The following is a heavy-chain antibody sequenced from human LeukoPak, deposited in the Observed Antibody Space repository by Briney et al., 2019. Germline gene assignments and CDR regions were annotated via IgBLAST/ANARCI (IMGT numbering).Heavy chain of an antibody. CDR3: ARDTRGYSYGNIDY. CDR2: LSGSGGST. Sequence: QTGGSLRLSCAASGFTFSSYAMTWVRQAPGKGLEWVSALSGSGGSTFYADSVKGRFTISRDNSKNTLYLQMNSLRAEDTAVYYCARDTRGYSYGNIDYWGQGTLVTVSS. J-gene: IGHJ4*02. D-gene: IGHD5-18*01. V-gene: IGHV3-23*01. CDR1: GFTFSSYA.